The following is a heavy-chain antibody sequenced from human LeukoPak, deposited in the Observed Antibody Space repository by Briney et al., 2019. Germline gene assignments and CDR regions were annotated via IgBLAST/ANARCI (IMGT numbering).Heavy chain of an antibody. Sequence: GESLKISCKGSGYSFTSYWIGWVRQMPGKSLEWMGIIYPGDSDTRYSPSFQGQVTISADKSISTAYLQWSSLKASDTAMYYCARLGDCSSTSCYYYYYGMDVWGQGTTVTVSS. CDR2: IYPGDSDT. V-gene: IGHV5-51*01. J-gene: IGHJ6*02. CDR1: GYSFTSYW. D-gene: IGHD2-2*01. CDR3: ARLGDCSSTSCYYYYYGMDV.